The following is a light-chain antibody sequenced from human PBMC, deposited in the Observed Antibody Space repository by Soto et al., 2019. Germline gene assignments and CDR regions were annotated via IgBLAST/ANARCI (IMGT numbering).Light chain of an antibody. CDR1: QTISSW. V-gene: IGKV1-5*03. J-gene: IGKJ1*01. CDR3: QHYNRYSEA. CDR2: KAS. Sequence: DIQMTQYPSTLSGSVGDRVTITCLASQTISSWLAWYQQKPGKAPKLLIYKASTLKSGVPSRLSGSGSGTEFTLTISSPQPDDFSTYYCQHYNRYSEAFGQGPKVERK.